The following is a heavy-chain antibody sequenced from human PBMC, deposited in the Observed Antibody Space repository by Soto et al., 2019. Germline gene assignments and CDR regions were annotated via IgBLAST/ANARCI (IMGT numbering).Heavy chain of an antibody. CDR2: VIPIFDVT. Sequence: QVQLVQSGSEVKKPGSSVKVSCKASGGTFSIYTISWVRQAPGQGLEWMGRVIPIFDVTSYAQRFQGRVTITADKSRTTAYMELSSLRSEDTAVSYCSRDRDNSNWPNFDYWGQGTLVTVSS. D-gene: IGHD6-13*01. V-gene: IGHV1-69*02. CDR1: GGTFSIYT. CDR3: SRDRDNSNWPNFDY. J-gene: IGHJ4*02.